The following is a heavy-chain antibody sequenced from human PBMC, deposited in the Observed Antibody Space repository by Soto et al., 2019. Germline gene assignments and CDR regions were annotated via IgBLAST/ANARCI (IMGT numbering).Heavy chain of an antibody. J-gene: IGHJ5*02. CDR2: IYYSGST. Sequence: PSETLSLTCTVSGGSISSYYWSWIRQPPGKGLEWIGYIYYSGSTNYNPSLKSRVTISVDTSKNQFSLKLSSVTDADTAVYYCARFAYGSGSYRYNLFDPWGQGSLVTVSS. CDR3: ARFAYGSGSYRYNLFDP. CDR1: GGSISSYY. D-gene: IGHD3-10*01. V-gene: IGHV4-59*08.